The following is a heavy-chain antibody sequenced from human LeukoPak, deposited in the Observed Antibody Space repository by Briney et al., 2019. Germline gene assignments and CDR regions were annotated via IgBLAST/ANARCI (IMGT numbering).Heavy chain of an antibody. J-gene: IGHJ5*02. CDR2: FDPEDGET. CDR1: GYTLTELS. V-gene: IGHV1-24*01. D-gene: IGHD3-9*01. Sequence: ASVKVSCKVSGYTLTELSMHWVRQAPGRGLEWMGGFDPEDGETIYAQKFQGRVTMTEDTSTDTAYMELSSLRSEDTAVYCCATASDIVTGLHWFDPWGQGTLVTVSS. CDR3: ATASDIVTGLHWFDP.